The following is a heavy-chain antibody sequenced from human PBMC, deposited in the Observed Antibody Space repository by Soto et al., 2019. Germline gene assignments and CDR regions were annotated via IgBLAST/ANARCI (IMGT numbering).Heavy chain of an antibody. CDR2: VTHSGTA. CDR3: ARIHWAQSSLDY. CDR1: GGSIDSGAFS. V-gene: IGHV4-30-2*01. D-gene: IGHD6-19*01. J-gene: IGHJ4*02. Sequence: SETLSLTCAVSGGSIDSGAFSLSWIRQPPGKGLEWIGHVTHSGTAYSIPSLNGRLTLSVDSSQTQFSLKLTSVAAADSAFYYCARIHWAQSSLDYWGRGILVTVYS.